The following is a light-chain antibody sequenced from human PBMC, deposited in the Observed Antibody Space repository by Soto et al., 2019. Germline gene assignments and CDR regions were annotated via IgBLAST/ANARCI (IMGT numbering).Light chain of an antibody. V-gene: IGKV1-33*01. CDR1: QDISNN. Sequence: DIQMTQSPSSLSASVGDRVTITCQASQDISNNLNWYQQKPGKAPKLLINDASNLETGFPSRFSGGGSGTDFTFTISSLQPEDIATYYCQQYDDLPRTFGGGTKVEIK. J-gene: IGKJ4*01. CDR2: DAS. CDR3: QQYDDLPRT.